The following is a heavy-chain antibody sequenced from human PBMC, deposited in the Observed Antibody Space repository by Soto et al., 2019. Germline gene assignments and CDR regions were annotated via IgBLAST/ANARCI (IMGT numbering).Heavy chain of an antibody. CDR3: ASDSSYYYGSGLPPRCIEP. CDR2: TYYRSKWYN. Sequence: SQTLSLTCAISGDSVSSNSASWNWIRQSPSRGLEWMGRTYYRSKWYNDYAVSVKSRIIINPDTSKNQLSLQLNSVTPEDTAVYYCASDSSYYYGSGLPPRCIEPWGQGTLGTVSS. J-gene: IGHJ5*02. V-gene: IGHV6-1*01. CDR1: GDSVSSNSAS. D-gene: IGHD3-10*01.